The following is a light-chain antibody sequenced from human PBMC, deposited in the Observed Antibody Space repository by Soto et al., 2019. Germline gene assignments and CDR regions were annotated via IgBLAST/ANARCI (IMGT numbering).Light chain of an antibody. V-gene: IGLV7-43*01. J-gene: IGLJ3*02. Sequence: QAVVTQEPSLTVSPGGTVTLTCASNTGAVTSSLYPNRFQQRPGQVPRALIYSTTKKTFWTPSRFSGSPLGDRAALTLSGGQPEYEAASYCLLYFAAAQAWMFGGGTTLTVL. CDR3: LLYFAAAQAWM. CDR1: TGAVTSSLY. CDR2: STT.